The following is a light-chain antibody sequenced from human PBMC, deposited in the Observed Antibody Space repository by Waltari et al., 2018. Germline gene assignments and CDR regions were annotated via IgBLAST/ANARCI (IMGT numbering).Light chain of an antibody. V-gene: IGKV2-28*01. Sequence: DIVMTQSPLSLPVTPGEPASISFSSSQSLLHTNAYNYLDWYLQKPGQSPQLLIYLGSNRASGVPDRFSGSGSGTDFTLKISRVEAEDVGIYYCMQSLQTPYTFGQGTKLEIK. CDR2: LGS. J-gene: IGKJ2*01. CDR1: QSLLHTNAYNY. CDR3: MQSLQTPYT.